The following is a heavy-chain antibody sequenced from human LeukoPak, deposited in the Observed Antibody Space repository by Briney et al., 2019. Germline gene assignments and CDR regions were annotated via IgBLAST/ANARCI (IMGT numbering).Heavy chain of an antibody. CDR3: ASTSTAGYGVDY. CDR1: GGSISSGSYY. J-gene: IGHJ4*02. D-gene: IGHD3-9*01. V-gene: IGHV4-61*02. CDR2: IYTSGST. Sequence: SETLSLTCTVSGGSISSGSYYWSWLRQPAGKGLEWIGRIYTSGSTNYNPSLKSRVTISVDTSNNQFSLKLSSVTAADTAVYYCASTSTAGYGVDYWGQGTLVTVSS.